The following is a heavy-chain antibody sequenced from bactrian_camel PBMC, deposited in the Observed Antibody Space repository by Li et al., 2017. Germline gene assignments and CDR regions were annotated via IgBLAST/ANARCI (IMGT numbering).Heavy chain of an antibody. V-gene: IGHV3S40*01. Sequence: QLVESGGGSVQAGGSLRLSCVVSGYTLSSHCMGWFRQAPGKEREGVAIIYNRGGSTYYAGSVEGRFTISQENNKNTVNQQMNSLRVEDTAMYYCVNMWKSVTAGSRGQGTQVTVS. D-gene: IGHD5*01. CDR2: IYNRGGST. CDR1: GYTLSSHC. CDR3: VNMWKSVTAGS. J-gene: IGHJ4*01.